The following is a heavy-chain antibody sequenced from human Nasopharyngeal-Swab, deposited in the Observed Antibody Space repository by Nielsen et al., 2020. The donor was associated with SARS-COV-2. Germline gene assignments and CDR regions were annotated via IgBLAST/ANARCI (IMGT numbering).Heavy chain of an antibody. V-gene: IGHV4-34*01. J-gene: IGHJ4*02. CDR2: INHSGST. Sequence: SETLSLTCAVYGGSFSGYYWSWIRQPPGKGLEWIGEINHSGSTNYNTSLKSRVTISVDTSKNQFSLKLSSVTAADTAVYYCARGRSRFGYCSGGSCYSFDYWGQGTLVTVSS. D-gene: IGHD2-15*01. CDR3: ARGRSRFGYCSGGSCYSFDY. CDR1: GGSFSGYY.